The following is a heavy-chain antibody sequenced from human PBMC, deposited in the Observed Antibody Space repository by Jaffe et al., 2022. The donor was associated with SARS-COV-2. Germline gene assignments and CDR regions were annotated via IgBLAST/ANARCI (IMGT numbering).Heavy chain of an antibody. D-gene: IGHD3-22*01. CDR2: IKSKTDGGTT. V-gene: IGHV3-15*01. Sequence: EVQLAESGGGLVKPGGSLRLSCAASGLTFSTAWMSWVRQAPGKGLEWVGRIKSKTDGGTTDYAAPVKGRFTISRDDSKNTLYLQMNSLKTEDTAMYYCTTDKDNSGYYPACWGQGALVTVSS. CDR1: GLTFSTAW. CDR3: TTDKDNSGYYPAC. J-gene: IGHJ4*02.